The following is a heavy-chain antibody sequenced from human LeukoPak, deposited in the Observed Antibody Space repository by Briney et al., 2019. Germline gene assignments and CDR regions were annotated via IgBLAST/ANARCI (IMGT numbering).Heavy chain of an antibody. CDR2: ISYDGSNK. CDR1: GFTFSSYG. J-gene: IGHJ3*02. CDR3: VKDEIGPYGSGWYGRRGSFDI. V-gene: IGHV3-30*18. Sequence: GGSLRLSCAASGFTFSSYGMHWVRQAPGKGLEWVAVISYDGSNKYYADSVKGRFTISRDNSKNTLYLQMNSLRAEDTAVYYCVKDEIGPYGSGWYGRRGSFDIWGQGTMVTVSS. D-gene: IGHD6-19*01.